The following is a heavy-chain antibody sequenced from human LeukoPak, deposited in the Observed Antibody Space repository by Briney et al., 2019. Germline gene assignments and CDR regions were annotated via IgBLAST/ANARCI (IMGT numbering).Heavy chain of an antibody. V-gene: IGHV3-33*01. J-gene: IGHJ4*02. CDR2: IWSDGSNK. D-gene: IGHD3/OR15-3a*01. CDR3: ARDGLRYPLG. CDR1: GFTFSSSG. Sequence: GGSLRLSCAASGFTFSSSGMHWVRQAPGKGLEWVAVIWSDGSNKYYADSVKGRFTVSRDTSKNTLYLQVNSLRAEDTAVYYCARDGLRYPLGWGQGTLVTVSS.